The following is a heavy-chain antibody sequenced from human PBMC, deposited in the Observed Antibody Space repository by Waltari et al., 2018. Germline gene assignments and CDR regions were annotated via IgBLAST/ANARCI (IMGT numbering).Heavy chain of an antibody. CDR3: ARVVDWVIDY. J-gene: IGHJ4*02. CDR1: GYSISSGYY. CDR2: IYHSGST. D-gene: IGHD2-2*01. Sequence: QVQLQESGPGLVKPSETLSLTCAVSGYSISSGYYWGWIRQPPGKGLEWIGSIYHSGSTYYNPSLKSRVTISVDTSKNQFSLKLSSVTAADTAVYYCARVVDWVIDYWGQGTLVTVSS. V-gene: IGHV4-38-2*01.